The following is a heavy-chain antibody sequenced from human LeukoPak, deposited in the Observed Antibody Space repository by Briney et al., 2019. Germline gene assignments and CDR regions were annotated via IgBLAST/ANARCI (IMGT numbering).Heavy chain of an antibody. Sequence: GGSLRLSCAASGFSFSNAWMNWVRQAPGKGLEWVGRIKRKSDAGKTEYAAPVKGRFTISRDDSKNTLYLEINSLKTEDTAVYYCTTDPSTLIVGYWGPGTLDTVAS. V-gene: IGHV3-15*01. CDR3: TTDPSTLIVGY. J-gene: IGHJ4*02. D-gene: IGHD3-22*01. CDR1: GFSFSNAW. CDR2: IKRKSDAGKT.